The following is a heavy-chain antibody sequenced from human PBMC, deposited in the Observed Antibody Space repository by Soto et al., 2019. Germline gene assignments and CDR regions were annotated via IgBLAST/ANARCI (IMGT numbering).Heavy chain of an antibody. D-gene: IGHD3-3*01. CDR1: EFTFSNAW. J-gene: IGHJ4*02. V-gene: IGHV3-15*01. CDR2: IKSKTDGGTT. Sequence: PGGSLRLSCAASEFTFSNAWMSWVRQAPGKGLEWVGRIKSKTDGGTTDYAAPVKGRFTISRDDSKNTLYLQMNSLKTEDTAVYYCTTVAYDFWSGYLNYFDYWGQGTLVTVSS. CDR3: TTVAYDFWSGYLNYFDY.